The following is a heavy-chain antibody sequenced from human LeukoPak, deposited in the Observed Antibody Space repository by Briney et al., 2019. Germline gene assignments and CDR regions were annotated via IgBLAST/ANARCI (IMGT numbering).Heavy chain of an antibody. V-gene: IGHV4-39*07. CDR2: IYHSGST. D-gene: IGHD4-11*01. J-gene: IGHJ5*02. CDR1: GGSISSSSYY. CDR3: ARFDYSNYVGWFDP. Sequence: SETLSLTCTVSGGSISSSSYYWGWIRQPPGKGLEWIGSIYHSGSTYYNPSLKSRVTISVDTSKNQFSLKLSSVTAADTAVYYCARFDYSNYVGWFDPWGQGTLVTVSS.